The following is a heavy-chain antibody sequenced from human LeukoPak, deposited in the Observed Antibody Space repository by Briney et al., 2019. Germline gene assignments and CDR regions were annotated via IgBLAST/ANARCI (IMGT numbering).Heavy chain of an antibody. D-gene: IGHD6-19*01. CDR2: INSDGSST. J-gene: IGHJ4*02. CDR3: ARDSHYSGWKVPDY. Sequence: PGGSLRLSCAASGFTFSTYWMHWVRQAPGKGLVWVSRINSDGSSTSYADSVEGRFTISRDNAKNTLYLQMNSLRAEDTAVYYCARDSHYSGWKVPDYWGQGTLVTVSS. CDR1: GFTFSTYW. V-gene: IGHV3-74*01.